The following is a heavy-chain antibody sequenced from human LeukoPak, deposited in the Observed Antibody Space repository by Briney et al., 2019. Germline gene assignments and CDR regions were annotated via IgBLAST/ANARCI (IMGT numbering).Heavy chain of an antibody. D-gene: IGHD3-10*01. CDR2: IYSGGST. J-gene: IGHJ4*02. V-gene: IGHV3-53*01. CDR3: ARSRLRGSGSYYNDRASFDY. Sequence: GGSLRLSCAASGFTVSSNYMSWVRQAPGKGLEWVSVIYSGGSTYYADSVKGRFTIPRDNSKNTLYLQMHSLRAADTAVYYCARSRLRGSGSYYNDRASFDYWGQGTLVTVSS. CDR1: GFTVSSNY.